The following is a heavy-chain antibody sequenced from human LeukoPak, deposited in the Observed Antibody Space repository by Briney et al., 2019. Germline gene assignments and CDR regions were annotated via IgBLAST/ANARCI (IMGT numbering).Heavy chain of an antibody. Sequence: PSETLSLTCNVSGASITRGSHSWSWIRQPAGRGLEWLGRIYATGSTIYNPSLKSRVTISIDMPNNQFSLKLSSVTAADTAVYYCAREEIAAAENWFDPWGQGTLVTVSS. V-gene: IGHV4-61*02. CDR1: GASITRGSHS. J-gene: IGHJ5*02. CDR2: IYATGST. CDR3: AREEIAAAENWFDP. D-gene: IGHD6-13*01.